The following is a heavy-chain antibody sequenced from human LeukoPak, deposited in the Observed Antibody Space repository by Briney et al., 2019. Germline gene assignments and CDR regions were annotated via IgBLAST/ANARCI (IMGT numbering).Heavy chain of an antibody. CDR3: ARHAVPNSSENWFDP. CDR1: GGSISSSSYY. CDR2: IYYSGST. J-gene: IGHJ5*02. Sequence: RSSETLSLTCTVSGGSISSSSYYWGWIRQPPGKGLEWIGSIYYSGSTYYNPSLKSRVTIPVDTSKNQFSLKLSSVTAADTAVYYCARHAVPNSSENWFDPWGQGTLVTVSS. V-gene: IGHV4-39*01. D-gene: IGHD6-19*01.